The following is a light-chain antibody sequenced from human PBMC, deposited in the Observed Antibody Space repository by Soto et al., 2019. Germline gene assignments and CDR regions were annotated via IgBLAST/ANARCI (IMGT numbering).Light chain of an antibody. V-gene: IGKV1D-12*01. Sequence: DTQMTQSPSSVSASVGDRVIITCRASQGISRWLAWYQQKPGTAPKLLIYEASNLQSGVPSRFSGSGSRTEFTLTISRLQPEDFATYYCEQANSFPLTFGGGTKVEIK. J-gene: IGKJ4*01. CDR3: EQANSFPLT. CDR2: EAS. CDR1: QGISRW.